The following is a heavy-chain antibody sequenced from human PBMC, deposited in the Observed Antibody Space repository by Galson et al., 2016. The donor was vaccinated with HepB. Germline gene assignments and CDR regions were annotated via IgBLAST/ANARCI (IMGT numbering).Heavy chain of an antibody. CDR3: AKDKGSGSYYNEPTPRYFAMDV. V-gene: IGHV3-30*18. D-gene: IGHD3-10*01. Sequence: SLRLSCAASGFTFSTSGIHWVRQAPGKGLEWVAVISYDGSNKFYADSVKGRFTISRDNSKNTLYLQMNSLRAEDTALYYCAKDKGSGSYYNEPTPRYFAMDVWGQGTTVTVSS. CDR2: ISYDGSNK. CDR1: GFTFSTSG. J-gene: IGHJ6*02.